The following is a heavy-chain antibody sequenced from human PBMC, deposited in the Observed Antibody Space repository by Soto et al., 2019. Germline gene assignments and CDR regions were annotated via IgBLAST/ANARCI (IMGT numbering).Heavy chain of an antibody. CDR1: GGSISSSSYY. CDR2: IYYSGST. D-gene: IGHD5-18*01. CDR3: ACIFSGGYGYGFYYYGMDV. V-gene: IGHV4-39*01. J-gene: IGHJ6*02. Sequence: QLQLQESGPGLVKPSETLSLTCTVSGGSISSSSYYWGWIRHPPGKGLEWIGSIYYSGSTYYNPSLKSRVTISVDTSKIQFSLKLSSVTAADTAVYYCACIFSGGYGYGFYYYGMDVWGQGTTVTVSS.